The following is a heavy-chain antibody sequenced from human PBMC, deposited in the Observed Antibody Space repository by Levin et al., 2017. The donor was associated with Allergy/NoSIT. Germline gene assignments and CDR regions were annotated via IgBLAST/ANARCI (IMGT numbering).Heavy chain of an antibody. CDR2: INHSGST. V-gene: IGHV4-34*01. CDR3: ASPPGVDDYYYYGMDV. CDR1: GGSFSGYF. D-gene: IGHD2-15*01. Sequence: SQTLSLTCAVYGGSFSGYFWSWIRQPPGKGLEWIGEINHSGSTNYNPSLKSRVTISVDTSKNQFSLKLSSVTAADTAVYYCASPPGVDDYYYYGMDVWGQGTTVTVSS. J-gene: IGHJ6*02.